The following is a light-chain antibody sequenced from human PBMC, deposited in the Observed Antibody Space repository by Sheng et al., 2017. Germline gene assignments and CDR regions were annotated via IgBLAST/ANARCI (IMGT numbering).Light chain of an antibody. J-gene: IGKJ2*01. V-gene: IGKV1-5*03. CDR1: ESVETG. Sequence: IQLTQSPSSLSASVGDRVTITCRASESVETGLAWYQQKPGKAPKLLIYGASTLQSGVPSRFSGSGSGTEFTLTIYSLQPDDFATYYCQQYNNGYTFGQGTKVEI. CDR3: QQYNNGYT. CDR2: GAS.